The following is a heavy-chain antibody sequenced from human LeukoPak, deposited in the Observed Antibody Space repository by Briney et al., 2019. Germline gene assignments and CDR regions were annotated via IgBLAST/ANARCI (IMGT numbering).Heavy chain of an antibody. V-gene: IGHV3-9*01. CDR2: ISWNSGSI. Sequence: GGSLRLSCAASGFTFDDYAMHWVWQAPGKGLEWVSGISWNSGSIGYADSVKGRFTISRDNAKNSLYLQMNSLRAEDTALYYCAKAKAVAGTGDFQHWGQGTLVTVSS. D-gene: IGHD6-19*01. CDR3: AKAKAVAGTGDFQH. CDR1: GFTFDDYA. J-gene: IGHJ1*01.